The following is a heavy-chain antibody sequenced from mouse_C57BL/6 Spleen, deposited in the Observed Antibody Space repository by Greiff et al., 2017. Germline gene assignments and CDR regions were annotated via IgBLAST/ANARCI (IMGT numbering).Heavy chain of an antibody. V-gene: IGHV1-82*01. CDR2: IYPGDGDT. CDR3: AKNYGSSEDWYFDV. D-gene: IGHD1-1*01. CDR1: GYAFSSSW. Sequence: VKLMESGPELVKPGASVKISCKASGYAFSSSWMNWVKQRPGKGLEWIGRIYPGDGDTNYNGKFKGKATLTADKSSSTAYMQLSSLTSEDSAVYFCAKNYGSSEDWYFDVWGTGTTVTVSS. J-gene: IGHJ1*03.